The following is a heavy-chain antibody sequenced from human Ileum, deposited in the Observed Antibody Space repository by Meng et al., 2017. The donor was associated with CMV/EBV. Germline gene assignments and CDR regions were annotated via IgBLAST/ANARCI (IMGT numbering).Heavy chain of an antibody. V-gene: IGHV4-30-4*01. CDR3: ARVRSSSSRYFDY. Sequence: VSGGSISSGDLYWTWILQPPGKGLEWIGYISFSGSTYYNPSLKSRVTISLDTSKNQFSLKLNSVTAADTAVYFCARVRSSSSRYFDYWGQGTLVTVSS. CDR1: GGSISSGDLY. D-gene: IGHD6-13*01. J-gene: IGHJ4*02. CDR2: ISFSGST.